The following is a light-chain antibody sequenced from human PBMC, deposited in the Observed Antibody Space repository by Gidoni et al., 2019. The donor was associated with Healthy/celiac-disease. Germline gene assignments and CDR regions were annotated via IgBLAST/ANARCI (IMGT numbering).Light chain of an antibody. CDR3: SSYTSSSTWV. CDR2: EVS. V-gene: IGLV2-14*01. Sequence: ITISCTGTSSDVGGYNYVSWYQQHPGKAPKLMIYEVSNRPSGVSNRFSGSKSGNTASLTISGLQAEDEADYYCSSYTSSSTWVFGGGTKLTVL. J-gene: IGLJ3*02. CDR1: SSDVGGYNY.